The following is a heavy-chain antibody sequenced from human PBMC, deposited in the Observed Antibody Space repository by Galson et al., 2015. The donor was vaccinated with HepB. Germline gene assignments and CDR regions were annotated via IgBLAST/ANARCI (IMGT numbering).Heavy chain of an antibody. V-gene: IGHV3-53*01. CDR2: IYSGGST. J-gene: IGHJ4*02. CDR3: AKSGGPYCGGDCYGIFGY. D-gene: IGHD2-21*01. CDR1: GFTVSSNY. Sequence: SLRLSCAASGFTVSSNYMSWVRQAPGKGLEWVSVIYSGGSTYYADSVKGRFTISRDNSKNTLYLQMNSLRAEDTAVYYCAKSGGPYCGGDCYGIFGYWGQGTLVTVSS.